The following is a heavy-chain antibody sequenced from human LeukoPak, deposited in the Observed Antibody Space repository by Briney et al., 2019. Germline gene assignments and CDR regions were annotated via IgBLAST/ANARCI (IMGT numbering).Heavy chain of an antibody. CDR3: ARAARDSGSYYLYYYYGMDV. J-gene: IGHJ6*02. CDR1: GGSISSYY. Sequence: PSETLSLTCTDSGGSISSYYWSWIRQPPGKGLEWIGYIYYSGSTNYNPSLKSRVTISVDTSKNQFSLKLSSVTAADTAVYYCARAARDSGSYYLYYYYGMDVWGQGTTVTVSS. D-gene: IGHD1-26*01. CDR2: IYYSGST. V-gene: IGHV4-59*01.